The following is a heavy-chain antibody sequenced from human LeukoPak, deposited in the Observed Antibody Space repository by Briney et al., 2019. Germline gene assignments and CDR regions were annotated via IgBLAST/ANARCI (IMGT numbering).Heavy chain of an antibody. CDR3: ARDSGSFDI. CDR1: GYTFTNYG. V-gene: IGHV1-18*01. J-gene: IGHJ3*02. Sequence: RASVKVSCKASGYTFTNYGVTWVRQASGQGLEWMGWISVYNGNTNYQHKFQGRVTLTTDTSTRTAYMELRSLRSDDTAVYYCARDSGSFDIWGQGTMVTVSS. CDR2: ISVYNGNT.